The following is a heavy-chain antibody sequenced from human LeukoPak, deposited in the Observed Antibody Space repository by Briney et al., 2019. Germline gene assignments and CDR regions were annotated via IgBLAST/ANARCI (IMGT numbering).Heavy chain of an antibody. D-gene: IGHD1-26*01. V-gene: IGHV3-7*01. Sequence: PGGSLRLSCAASGFTFSSYWMSWVRQAPGKGLERVANIKQDGSEKYYVDSVKGRFTISRDNAKNSLYLQMNSLRAEDTAVYYCARDRGSGSYHHWFDPWGQGTLVTVSS. CDR2: IKQDGSEK. J-gene: IGHJ5*02. CDR1: GFTFSSYW. CDR3: ARDRGSGSYHHWFDP.